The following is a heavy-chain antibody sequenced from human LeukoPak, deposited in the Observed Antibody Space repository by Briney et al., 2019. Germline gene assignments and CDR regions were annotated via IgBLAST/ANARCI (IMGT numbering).Heavy chain of an antibody. J-gene: IGHJ4*02. CDR3: ARDRGFGELLYTRGPDY. Sequence: GGSLRLSCAASGFTFSIFAMTWVRQAPGKGLEWASTTSGSGDATHYADSVKGRFTISRDNAKNSLFLQLDSLRAEDTAVYYCARDRGFGELLYTRGPDYWGQGTLVSVSS. CDR1: GFTFSIFA. V-gene: IGHV3-23*01. D-gene: IGHD3-10*01. CDR2: TSGSGDAT.